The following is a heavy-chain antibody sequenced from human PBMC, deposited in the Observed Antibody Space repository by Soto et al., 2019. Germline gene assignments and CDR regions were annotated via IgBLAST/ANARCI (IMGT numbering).Heavy chain of an antibody. D-gene: IGHD5-12*01. Sequence: QVQLVQSGAEVRQPASSVKVSCKTSGGTFSSYAISWLRQAPGQGLEWMGGIVPIVDTSTYAQKFQGRVTITADESTSTVYMELSSLRSDDTAVYYCVRVVAIPGYPDNWGQGTLVTVSS. J-gene: IGHJ4*02. CDR2: IVPIVDTS. V-gene: IGHV1-69*12. CDR3: VRVVAIPGYPDN. CDR1: GGTFSSYA.